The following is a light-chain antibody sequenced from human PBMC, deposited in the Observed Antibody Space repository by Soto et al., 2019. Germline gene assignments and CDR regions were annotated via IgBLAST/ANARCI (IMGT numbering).Light chain of an antibody. V-gene: IGKV3-11*01. J-gene: IGKJ4*01. CDR2: AAS. CDR1: QSVSVN. Sequence: EVVLTPSPATLSLSPGESATLSCRASQSVSVNFAWYQQKPGQAPRPLIYAASDRAPGIPARFRGRGSGTYFTLTISRLEPEDFAFYYCQERNRWPRGTFGGGTKVDIK. CDR3: QERNRWPRGT.